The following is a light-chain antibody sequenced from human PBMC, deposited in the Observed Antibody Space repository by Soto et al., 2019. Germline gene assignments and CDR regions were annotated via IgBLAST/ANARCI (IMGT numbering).Light chain of an antibody. V-gene: IGLV2-23*02. CDR1: SSDVGSHNL. CDR2: EVS. J-gene: IGLJ7*01. Sequence: QSALTQPASVSGSPGQSITISCTGTSSDVGSHNLVSWYQQHPGQAPKLMIYEVSKRPLGVSARFSASKSGNTASLTISGLQDEEEADYYCCSDGGSRAVFGGGTQLTVL. CDR3: CSDGGSRAV.